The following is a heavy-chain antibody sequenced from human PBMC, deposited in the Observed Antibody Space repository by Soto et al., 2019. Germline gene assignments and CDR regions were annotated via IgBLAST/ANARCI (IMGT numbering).Heavy chain of an antibody. Sequence: QVQLEQSGAEVKKPGASVKVSCKASGYTFTGYYVHWVRQAPGQGLEWLGIINPSGGRTSYAQTPQGRITVTRHTPTSTVYMQLSSLRSEDTAVYYCARENGDYDILTDYYPYYYYGMDVWGQGTTVTVSS. D-gene: IGHD3-9*01. CDR3: ARENGDYDILTDYYPYYYYGMDV. CDR2: INPSGGRT. V-gene: IGHV1-46*01. CDR1: GYTFTGYY. J-gene: IGHJ6*02.